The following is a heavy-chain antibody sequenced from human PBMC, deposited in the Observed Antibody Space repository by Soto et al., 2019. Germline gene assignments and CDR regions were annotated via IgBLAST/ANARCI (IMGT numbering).Heavy chain of an antibody. D-gene: IGHD4-17*01. CDR3: TVNYYGAYSGVDY. CDR1: GFTFSTYT. J-gene: IGHJ4*02. Sequence: EVQLVESGGGLVQPGGSLRLSCAAPGFTFSTYTMNWVRQAPGKGLEWVSYITSSATTRYYADSVKGRFTISRDDATNSLYLQMDSLRAEDTAVYYCTVNYYGAYSGVDYWGQGTLVTVSS. CDR2: ITSSATTR. V-gene: IGHV3-48*01.